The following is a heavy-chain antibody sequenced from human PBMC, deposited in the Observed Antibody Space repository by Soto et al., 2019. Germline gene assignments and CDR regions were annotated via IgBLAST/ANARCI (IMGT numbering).Heavy chain of an antibody. J-gene: IGHJ4*01. CDR1: GGSLGSGFSY. CDR3: TRGLDRAKSGF. D-gene: IGHD5-18*01. CDR2: TYYTGTT. Sequence: QVQVQESGPGLVEPSQTLSLNCTVSGGSLGSGFSYWSWFLHHPGKGLEWIASTYYTGTTYYNPSLKSRPTISVATSKSHFSLELISVTAADTAVYYCTRGLDRAKSGFWGHGTLVTVSS. V-gene: IGHV4-31*03.